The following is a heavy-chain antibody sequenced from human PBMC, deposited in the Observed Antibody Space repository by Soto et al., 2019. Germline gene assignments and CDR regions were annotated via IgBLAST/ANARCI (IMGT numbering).Heavy chain of an antibody. V-gene: IGHV3-21*01. CDR3: ASDLVGASDSYGLDV. D-gene: IGHD1-26*01. Sequence: GGSLRLSCAASGFTFGSYSMNWVRQAPGKGLEWVSSISSSSSYIYYADSVRGRFIISRDNSKNRLYLQMNSLRAEDTAVYYCASDLVGASDSYGLDVWGQGTPVTVSS. CDR1: GFTFGSYS. J-gene: IGHJ6*02. CDR2: ISSSSSYI.